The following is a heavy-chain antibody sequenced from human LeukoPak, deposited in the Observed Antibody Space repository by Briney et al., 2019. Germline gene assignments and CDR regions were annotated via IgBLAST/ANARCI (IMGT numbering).Heavy chain of an antibody. CDR1: GGSISTYY. Sequence: SETLSLTCTVSGGSISTYYWNWIRQPAGKGLEWIGRIYTGGYTNYNPSVKSRVTMSVDTSKNQFSLKLSSVTAADTAVYYCARDIVVVPADKGWFDPWAREPWSPSPQ. V-gene: IGHV4-4*07. CDR3: ARDIVVVPADKGWFDP. D-gene: IGHD2-2*01. J-gene: IGHJ5*02. CDR2: IYTGGYT.